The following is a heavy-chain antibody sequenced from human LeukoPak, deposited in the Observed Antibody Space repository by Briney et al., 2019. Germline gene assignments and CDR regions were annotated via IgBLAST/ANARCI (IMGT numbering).Heavy chain of an antibody. CDR3: AKDPSSSTKVRSADY. Sequence: GGSLRLSCAASGFTFSSYAMSWVRQAPGKGLERVSVISGSGGNTYYADSVKGRFIISRDNSKNTLYLQMNSLRAEDTAVYYCAKDPSSSTKVRSADYWGQGALVTVSS. V-gene: IGHV3-23*01. J-gene: IGHJ4*02. D-gene: IGHD6-13*01. CDR1: GFTFSSYA. CDR2: ISGSGGNT.